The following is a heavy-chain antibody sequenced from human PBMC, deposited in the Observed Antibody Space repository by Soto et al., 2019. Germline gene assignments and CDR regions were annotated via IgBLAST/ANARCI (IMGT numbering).Heavy chain of an antibody. Sequence: GESLKISCKGSGYSFTSYWIGWVRQMPGKGLEWMGITYPGDSDTRYSPSFQGQATISADKSISTAYLQWSSLKASDTAMYYCARERGYSSGWYGKSNYYGMDVWGQGTTVTVSS. V-gene: IGHV5-51*01. CDR3: ARERGYSSGWYGKSNYYGMDV. CDR1: GYSFTSYW. CDR2: TYPGDSDT. D-gene: IGHD6-19*01. J-gene: IGHJ6*02.